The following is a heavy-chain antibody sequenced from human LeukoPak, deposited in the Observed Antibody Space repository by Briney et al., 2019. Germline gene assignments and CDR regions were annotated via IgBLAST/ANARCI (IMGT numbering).Heavy chain of an antibody. CDR1: GESFSGYL. J-gene: IGHJ6*02. CDR2: LKHCGST. V-gene: IGHV4-34*01. D-gene: IGHD5-18*01. CDR3: ARGRLQLWSFSHPYNHYAIDV. Sequence: PSETLSLTCAVSGESFSGYLWTWIRPPPGEGLEWMGELKHCGSTDYNPSLKSRFTISVDTSKKQFALNVRSVTDADTAVYFCARGRLQLWSFSHPYNHYAIDVWGQGTTVTVSS.